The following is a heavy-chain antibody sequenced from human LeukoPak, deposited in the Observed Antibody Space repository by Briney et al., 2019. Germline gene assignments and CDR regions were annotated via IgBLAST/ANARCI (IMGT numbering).Heavy chain of an antibody. CDR2: IYYSGST. V-gene: IGHV4-59*01. D-gene: IGHD6-19*01. CDR3: ARVMFSVAGTKFDY. J-gene: IGHJ4*02. CDR1: GGSISSYY. Sequence: SETLSLTCTVSGGSISSYYWSWIRQPPGKGLEWIEYIYYSGSTNYNPSLKSRVTISVDTSKNQFSLKLSSVTAADTAVYYCARVMFSVAGTKFDYWGQGTLVTVSS.